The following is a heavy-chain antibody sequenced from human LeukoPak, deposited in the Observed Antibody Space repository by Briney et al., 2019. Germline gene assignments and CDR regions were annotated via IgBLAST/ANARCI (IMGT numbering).Heavy chain of an antibody. CDR1: GFTFSSYS. D-gene: IGHD3-3*02. Sequence: GGSLRLSCAASGFTFSSYSMNWVRQAPGKGLEWVSSISSSSSYIYYADSVKGRFTISRDNAKNSLYLQMNSLRAEDTAVYYCTKKAFASENHHWFDPWGQGTLVTVSS. CDR2: ISSSSSYI. J-gene: IGHJ5*02. CDR3: TKKAFASENHHWFDP. V-gene: IGHV3-21*01.